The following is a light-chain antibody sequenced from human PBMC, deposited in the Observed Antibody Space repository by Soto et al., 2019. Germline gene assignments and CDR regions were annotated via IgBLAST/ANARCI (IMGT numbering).Light chain of an antibody. Sequence: EVVMTQSPATLSVSPGERATLSCTASQSISSNLAWYQQKPGQAPRLLIYGASTRATGIPARFSGSGSGTEFTLTSSSLQSEDSAVYFCQQYNRWPPRTFGQGTKVEIK. J-gene: IGKJ1*01. V-gene: IGKV3-15*01. CDR1: QSISSN. CDR3: QQYNRWPPRT. CDR2: GAS.